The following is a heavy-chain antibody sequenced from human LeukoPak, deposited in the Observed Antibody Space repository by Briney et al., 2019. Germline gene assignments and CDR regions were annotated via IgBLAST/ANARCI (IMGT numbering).Heavy chain of an antibody. Sequence: GGSLRLSCAASGFTFSSYAMSWVRQAPGKGLEWVSSISSSSSYIYYADSVKGRFTISRDNAKNSLYLQMNSLRAEDTAVYYCAIIAVVGLGDAFDIWGQGTMVTVSS. CDR2: ISSSSSYI. V-gene: IGHV3-21*01. CDR3: AIIAVVGLGDAFDI. J-gene: IGHJ3*02. D-gene: IGHD6-19*01. CDR1: GFTFSSYA.